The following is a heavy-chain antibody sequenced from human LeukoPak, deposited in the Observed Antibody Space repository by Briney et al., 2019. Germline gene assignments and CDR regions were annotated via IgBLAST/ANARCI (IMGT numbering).Heavy chain of an antibody. D-gene: IGHD5-12*01. CDR3: TRVDIVATPYSYYFDY. CDR2: ISSSGSTI. CDR1: GFTFSSYE. V-gene: IGHV3-48*03. Sequence: PGGSLRLSCAASGFTFSSYEMNWVRQAPGKGLEWVSYISSSGSTIYYADSVKGRFTISRDNAKNSLYLQMNSLRAEDTAVYHCTRVDIVATPYSYYFDYWGQGTLVTVSS. J-gene: IGHJ4*02.